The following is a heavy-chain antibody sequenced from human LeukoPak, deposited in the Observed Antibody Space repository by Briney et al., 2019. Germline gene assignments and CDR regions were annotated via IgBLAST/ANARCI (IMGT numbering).Heavy chain of an antibody. CDR2: IYYSGST. J-gene: IGHJ5*02. D-gene: IGHD3-10*01. CDR1: GGSISSAGYY. Sequence: SQTLSLTCTVSGGSISSAGYYWSWVRQSPGRGLEWIGYIYYSGSTFYNPSLKSRVTISVDTSKNQFSLRLNSVTAADTAVYYCARGSNYYGSGSYETWGQGTLVTVSS. V-gene: IGHV4-31*03. CDR3: ARGSNYYGSGSYET.